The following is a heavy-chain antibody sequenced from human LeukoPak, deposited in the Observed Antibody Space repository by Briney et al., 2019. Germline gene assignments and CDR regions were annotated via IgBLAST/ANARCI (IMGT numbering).Heavy chain of an antibody. CDR3: ARDEGNSGWYTFDY. V-gene: IGHV6-1*01. CDR2: TYYRSKWYS. J-gene: IGHJ4*02. Sequence: SQTLSVTSAISGDSVSSNNGAWNWIRQSPSRGLEWLGRTYYRSKWYSDFADSVKGRITISSDTSKNQFSLQLNSVTPEDTAVYYCARDEGNSGWYTFDYWGQGTLVTVSS. D-gene: IGHD6-19*01. CDR1: GDSVSSNNGA.